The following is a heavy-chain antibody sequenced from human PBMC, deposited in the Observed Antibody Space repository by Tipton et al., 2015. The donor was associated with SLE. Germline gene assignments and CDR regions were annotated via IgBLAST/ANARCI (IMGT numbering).Heavy chain of an antibody. CDR3: ARGGSSWYENYFDY. Sequence: TLSLTCTVSGGSISGGRHYWSWVRQPAGKGLEWIGRISSSGSVTNYNPSLKSRVTISVDMSKSQVSLKLSSVTAADTAVYYCARGGSSWYENYFDYWGQGTLVTVSS. V-gene: IGHV4-61*02. J-gene: IGHJ4*02. CDR1: GGSISGGRHY. D-gene: IGHD6-13*01. CDR2: ISSSGSVT.